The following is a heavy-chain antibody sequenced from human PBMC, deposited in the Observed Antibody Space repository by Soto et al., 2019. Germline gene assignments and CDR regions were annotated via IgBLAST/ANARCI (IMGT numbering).Heavy chain of an antibody. CDR2: INPNSGGT. Sequence: GSVKVSCKASGYTFTGYYMHWVRQAPGQGLEWMGWINPNSGGTNYAQKFQGRVTMTRDTSISTAYMELSRLRSDDTAVYYCARAQFKHYYDSSGYYPDYWGQGTLVTVYS. CDR3: ARAQFKHYYDSSGYYPDY. CDR1: GYTFTGYY. V-gene: IGHV1-2*02. J-gene: IGHJ4*02. D-gene: IGHD3-22*01.